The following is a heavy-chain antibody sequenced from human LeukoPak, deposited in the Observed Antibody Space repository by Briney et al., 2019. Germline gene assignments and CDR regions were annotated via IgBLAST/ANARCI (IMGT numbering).Heavy chain of an antibody. CDR2: TSYSGST. V-gene: IGHV4-59*08. D-gene: IGHD1-26*01. J-gene: IGHJ6*02. CDR3: ARAVSGDYYGMDV. Sequence: SETLSLTCTVSGASISNSYSSWVPQPPGKGLEWIGYTSYSGSTNYNPSLKSRVTMSADTSTDPLSLRLISVTAADTAVYDCARAVSGDYYGMDVWGQGTTVTVSS. CDR1: GASISNSY.